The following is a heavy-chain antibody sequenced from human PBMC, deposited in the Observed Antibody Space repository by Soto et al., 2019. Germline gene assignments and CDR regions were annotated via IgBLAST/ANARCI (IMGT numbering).Heavy chain of an antibody. CDR1: GFTFSNYY. Sequence: GGSLRLSCGASGFTFSNYYMSWIRQAPGKGPEWVSYISSTGRTIYYADSVKGRFTVSRDNAQNSLSLKLNSLRVEDTAVYYCARSYSSGWEFDYWGQGTQVTVSS. CDR3: ARSYSSGWEFDY. J-gene: IGHJ4*02. CDR2: ISSTGRTI. V-gene: IGHV3-11*01. D-gene: IGHD6-19*01.